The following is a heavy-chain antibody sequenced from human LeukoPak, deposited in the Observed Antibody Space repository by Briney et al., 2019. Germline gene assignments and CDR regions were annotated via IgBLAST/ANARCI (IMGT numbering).Heavy chain of an antibody. D-gene: IGHD5-24*01. CDR1: GGSISIYH. J-gene: IGHJ4*02. V-gene: IGHV4-59*01. Sequence: SETLSLTCTVTGGSISIYHWSWIRQPPGKGLQWIGYISYSGTTNYNPSLKSRVTMSVDTSKNQFSLKLSSVTAADTAVYYCARRMARDGYNADFDFWGQGTLVTVSS. CDR2: ISYSGTT. CDR3: ARRMARDGYNADFDF.